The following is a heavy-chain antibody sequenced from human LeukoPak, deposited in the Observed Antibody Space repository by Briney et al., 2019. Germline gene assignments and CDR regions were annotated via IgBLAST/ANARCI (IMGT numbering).Heavy chain of an antibody. CDR3: ARGGGSSGWYWFDP. D-gene: IGHD6-19*01. Sequence: ASVKVSCKASGYTFTGYYMHWVRQAPGQGLEWMGWINPNSGGTNYAQKFQGRVTMTRDTSISTAYMDLSRLRSDDTAVYYCARGGGSSGWYWFDPWGQGTLVTVSS. J-gene: IGHJ5*02. CDR1: GYTFTGYY. CDR2: INPNSGGT. V-gene: IGHV1-2*02.